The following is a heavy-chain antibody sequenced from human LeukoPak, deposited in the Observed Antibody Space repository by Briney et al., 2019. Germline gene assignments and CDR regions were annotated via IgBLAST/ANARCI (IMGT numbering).Heavy chain of an antibody. V-gene: IGHV3-7*01. D-gene: IGHD5-24*01. CDR2: MNQDGSEK. J-gene: IGHJ4*02. CDR1: GFTFSSFW. CDR3: ARDRGNGYRDY. Sequence: QSGGSLRLSCAASGFTFSSFWMSWVRQAPGKGLEWVANMNQDGSEKYYVDSVKGRFTISRDNAKNSLYLQMNSLRAEDTAVFYCARDRGNGYRDYWGQGTLVTVSS.